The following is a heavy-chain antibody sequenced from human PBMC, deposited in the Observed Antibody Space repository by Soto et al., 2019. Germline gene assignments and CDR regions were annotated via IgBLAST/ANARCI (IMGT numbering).Heavy chain of an antibody. Sequence: SETLSLTCTVSGVSISSGDYYWSWIRQTPGKGLEWIGYIYYSETTYYNPSLKSRVTISGDTSKNQFSLKLSSVTAADTAVYYCARDRLLDYGDYYYGMDVWGQGTTVTVSS. J-gene: IGHJ6*02. CDR2: IYYSETT. V-gene: IGHV4-30-4*01. D-gene: IGHD4-17*01. CDR1: GVSISSGDYY. CDR3: ARDRLLDYGDYYYGMDV.